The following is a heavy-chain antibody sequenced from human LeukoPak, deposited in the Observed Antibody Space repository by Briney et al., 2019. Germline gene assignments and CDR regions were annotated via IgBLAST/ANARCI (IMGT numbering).Heavy chain of an antibody. Sequence: GGSLRLSCAASGFTFSSYAMHWVRQAPGKGLEWVAVISYDGSNKYYADSVKGRFTISRDNSKNTLYLQMNSLRAEDTAVYYCAKDFSALVGATIFDYWGQGTLVTVSS. CDR2: ISYDGSNK. V-gene: IGHV3-30*04. D-gene: IGHD1-26*01. CDR1: GFTFSSYA. J-gene: IGHJ4*02. CDR3: AKDFSALVGATIFDY.